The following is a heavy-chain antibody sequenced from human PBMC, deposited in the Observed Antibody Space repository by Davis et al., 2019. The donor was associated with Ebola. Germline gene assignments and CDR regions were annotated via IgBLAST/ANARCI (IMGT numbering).Heavy chain of an antibody. D-gene: IGHD3-10*02. V-gene: IGHV4-34*01. CDR2: INHSGSI. CDR1: GLTFGDYA. Sequence: AGSLRLSCTASGLTFGDYAMNWIRQPQGKGLEWIGEINHSGSINYNPSLKSRVIISVDTSKNQFSLNLSSVTAADTAVYYCARGRGKVTTFPRYYYYGMDVWGKGTTVTVSS. CDR3: ARGRGKVTTFPRYYYYGMDV. J-gene: IGHJ6*04.